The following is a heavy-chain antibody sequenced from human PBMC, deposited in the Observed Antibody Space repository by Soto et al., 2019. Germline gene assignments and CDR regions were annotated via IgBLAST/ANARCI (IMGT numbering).Heavy chain of an antibody. CDR1: GYTFTNYG. CDR3: AREGPAPYYYSGMDV. V-gene: IGHV1-18*01. Sequence: QVQVVQSGDEVKKPGASVKVSCKASGYTFTNYGFSWVRQAPGQGLEWMGWISGYNGNTKYAEKFQGRVPMTTDTATSTAHMGLRSLRCDDTAVYYCAREGPAPYYYSGMDVWGQGTAVTVSS. J-gene: IGHJ6*02. CDR2: ISGYNGNT.